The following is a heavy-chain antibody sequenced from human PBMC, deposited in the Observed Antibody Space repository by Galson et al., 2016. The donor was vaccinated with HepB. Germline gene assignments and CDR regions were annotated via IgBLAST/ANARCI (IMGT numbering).Heavy chain of an antibody. CDR2: INTSTGKA. Sequence: SVKVSCKASGYTFSNYGINWVRQAPGQGLEWMGWINTSTGKATYAQGFTGRFAFSLDTSVHTAYLQISSLEAEDTAVYYCAKELLLASFWFDPWGQGTLVTVSS. J-gene: IGHJ5*02. V-gene: IGHV7-4-1*02. CDR3: AKELLLASFWFDP. D-gene: IGHD1-26*01. CDR1: GYTFSNYG.